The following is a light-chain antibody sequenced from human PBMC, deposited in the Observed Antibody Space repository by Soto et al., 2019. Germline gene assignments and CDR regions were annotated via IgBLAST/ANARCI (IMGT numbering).Light chain of an antibody. CDR2: GGS. CDR1: QSVSSN. CDR3: QQYNNWPPWT. Sequence: EIVMTQSPATLSVSPGERVTLSCRASQSVSSNLAWYQQKPGQAPRLLIYGGSTRATGIPARFSGSGSGTDFTLTINGLQSEEFAVYYCQQYNNWPPWTFGQGTKVEIK. V-gene: IGKV3-15*01. J-gene: IGKJ1*01.